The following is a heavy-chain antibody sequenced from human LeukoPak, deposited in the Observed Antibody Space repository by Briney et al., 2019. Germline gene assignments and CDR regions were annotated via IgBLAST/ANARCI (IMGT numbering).Heavy chain of an antibody. Sequence: SETLSLTCTVSGGSISSYYWGWIRQPPGKGLEWIGSIYYSGSTYYNPSLKSRVTISVDTSKNQFSLKLSSVTAADTAVYYCARAGGYDDYFDYWGQGTLVTVSS. CDR1: GGSISSYY. CDR2: IYYSGST. CDR3: ARAGGYDDYFDY. V-gene: IGHV4-39*01. J-gene: IGHJ4*02. D-gene: IGHD5-12*01.